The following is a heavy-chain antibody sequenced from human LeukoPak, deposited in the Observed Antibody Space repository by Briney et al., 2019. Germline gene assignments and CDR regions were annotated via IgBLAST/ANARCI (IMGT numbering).Heavy chain of an antibody. CDR3: ARDFRGPWIQLWYPYYYGMDV. CDR1: GCSFTDYY. D-gene: IGHD5-18*01. V-gene: IGHV1-69*13. CDR2: IIPIFGTA. J-gene: IGHJ6*02. Sequence: EASVKVSCKAPGCSFTDYYMHWVRQAPGQGLEWMGGIIPIFGTANYAQKFQGRVTITADESTSTAYMELSSLRSEDTAVYYCARDFRGPWIQLWYPYYYGMDVWGQGTTVTVSS.